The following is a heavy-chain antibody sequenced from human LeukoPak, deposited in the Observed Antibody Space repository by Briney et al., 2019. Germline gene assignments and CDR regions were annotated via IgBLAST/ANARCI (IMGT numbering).Heavy chain of an antibody. CDR2: IYTSGST. J-gene: IGHJ3*02. CDR1: GGSISSGSYY. V-gene: IGHV4-61*02. CDR3: ARGSHYDFWSGSASFDI. D-gene: IGHD3-3*01. Sequence: SETLSLTCTVSGGSISSGSYYWSWIRQPAGKGLEWIGRIYTSGSTNYNPSLKSRVTISVDTSKNQFSLKLSSVTAADTAVYYCARGSHYDFWSGSASFDIWGQGTMVTVSS.